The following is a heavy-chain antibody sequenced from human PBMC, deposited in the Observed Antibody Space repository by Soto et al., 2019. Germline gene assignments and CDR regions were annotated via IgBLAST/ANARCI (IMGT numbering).Heavy chain of an antibody. CDR2: IMPIFRTT. V-gene: IGHV1-69*05. J-gene: IGHJ6*02. D-gene: IGHD5-12*01. CDR3: ARDKARLRLGGNYYYILAV. Sequence: QVQLEQSGAEVKKPGSSVKVSCKTSGGTFSNSAISWVRQAPGQGLEWMGGIMPIFRTTDYAQKLQARVTITTDESASTAYMELRGLRSDDTAVYYCARDKARLRLGGNYYYILAVWGQGTTVTVSS. CDR1: GGTFSNSA.